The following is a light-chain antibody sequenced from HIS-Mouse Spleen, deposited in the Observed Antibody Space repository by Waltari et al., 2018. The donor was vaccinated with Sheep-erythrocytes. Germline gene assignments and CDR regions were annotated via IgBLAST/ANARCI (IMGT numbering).Light chain of an antibody. Sequence: EIVLTQSPTTLSLSPGEIAPLSCRASQSVSSYLAWYQQKPGQAPRLLIYDASNRATGIPARFSGSGSGTDFTLTISSLEPEDFAVYYCQQRSNWPQPWTFGQRTKVEIK. CDR1: QSVSSY. CDR2: DAS. V-gene: IGKV3-11*01. CDR3: QQRSNWPQPWT. J-gene: IGKJ1*01.